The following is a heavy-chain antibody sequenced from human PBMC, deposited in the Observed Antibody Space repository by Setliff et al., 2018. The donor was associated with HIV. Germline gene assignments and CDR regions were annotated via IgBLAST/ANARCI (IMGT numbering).Heavy chain of an antibody. CDR2: IYHSGSS. V-gene: IGHV4-61*01. CDR1: GDSISSDTFY. D-gene: IGHD1-26*01. CDR3: ARRAAATTNFDY. J-gene: IGHJ4*02. Sequence: SETLSLTCTVSGDSISSDTFYWSWVRQPPGKGLEWIGYIYHSGSSNSNPSLKSRVTLSLDTSKNQFFLKVTSVTAADTAVYYCARRAAATTNFDYWGQGTLVTVSS.